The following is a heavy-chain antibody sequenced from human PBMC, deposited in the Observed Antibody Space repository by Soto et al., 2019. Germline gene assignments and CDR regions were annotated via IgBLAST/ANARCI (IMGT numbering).Heavy chain of an antibody. CDR3: AGGGLLLWRHYYYYYGMDV. V-gene: IGHV1-3*01. CDR1: GYTFTSYA. D-gene: IGHD5-18*01. Sequence: QVQLVQSGAEVKKPGASVKVSCKASGYTFTSYAMHWVRQAPGQRLEWMGWINAGNGNTKYSQKFQGRVTITRDTTAGTAYMELSSMRSEDTAVYYCAGGGLLLWRHYYYYYGMDVWGQGTTVTVSS. CDR2: INAGNGNT. J-gene: IGHJ6*02.